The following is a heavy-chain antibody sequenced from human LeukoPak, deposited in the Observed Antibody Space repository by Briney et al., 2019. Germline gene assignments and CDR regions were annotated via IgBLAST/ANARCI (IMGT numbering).Heavy chain of an antibody. Sequence: GGSLRLSCAASGFTFSSYDMSWVRQAPGKGLEWVSAIRGSGDSTYYADSVKGRFTISRDSSKNTLYLQMNSLRAEDTAVYYCAKYLSGYGIRYWGQGTLVTVSS. J-gene: IGHJ4*02. CDR2: IRGSGDST. D-gene: IGHD5-12*01. CDR3: AKYLSGYGIRY. CDR1: GFTFSSYD. V-gene: IGHV3-23*01.